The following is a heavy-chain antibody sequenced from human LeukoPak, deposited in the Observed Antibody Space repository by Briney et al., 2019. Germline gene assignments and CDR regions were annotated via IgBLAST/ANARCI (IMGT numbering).Heavy chain of an antibody. CDR2: IYYSGST. Sequence: SETLSLTCTVSGGSISSSSYYWGWIRQPPGKGLEWIGSIYYSGSTYYNPSLKSRVTISVDTSKNQFSLKLSSVTAADTAVYYCARVYGSGSYYNGYYYYYMDVWGKGTTVTISS. J-gene: IGHJ6*03. V-gene: IGHV4-39*01. CDR1: GGSISSSSYY. D-gene: IGHD3-10*01. CDR3: ARVYGSGSYYNGYYYYYMDV.